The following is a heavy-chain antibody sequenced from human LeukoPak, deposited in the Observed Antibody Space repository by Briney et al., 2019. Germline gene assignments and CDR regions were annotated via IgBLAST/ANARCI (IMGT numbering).Heavy chain of an antibody. CDR1: GGTFSSFG. D-gene: IGHD3-16*01. J-gene: IGHJ4*02. CDR3: AIDPYDTSAAVYFDY. V-gene: IGHV1-69*13. CDR2: IIPIFGTP. Sequence: SVKVSCKASGGTFSSFGFNWVRQAPGQGLEWMGGIIPIFGTPDYAQNFRGRITITADESTSTAYMDLSSLRSEDTAVYYCAIDPYDTSAAVYFDYRGQGTLVTVSS.